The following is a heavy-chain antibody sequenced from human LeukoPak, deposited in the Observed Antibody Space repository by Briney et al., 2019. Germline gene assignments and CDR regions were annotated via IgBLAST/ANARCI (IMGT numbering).Heavy chain of an antibody. D-gene: IGHD4-23*01. CDR1: GFTFSTYW. Sequence: PGGSLRLSCAASGFTFSTYWMHWVRQAPGKGLVWVSRINGDGGGTTYADSVKGRFTISRDNAKNRLYLQMNTVRAEDTAVYYCARGTSTSVVTPLAHWGQGTLVTVSS. CDR3: ARGTSTSVVTPLAH. CDR2: INGDGGGT. V-gene: IGHV3-74*01. J-gene: IGHJ4*02.